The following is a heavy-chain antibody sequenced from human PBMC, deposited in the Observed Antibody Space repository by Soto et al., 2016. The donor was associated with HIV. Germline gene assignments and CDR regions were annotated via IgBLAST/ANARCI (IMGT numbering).Heavy chain of an antibody. V-gene: IGHV3-21*06. D-gene: IGHD3-22*01. Sequence: EVQLVQSGGGLVKPGGSLRISCAASGFTFSSYSMNWVRQAPGKGLEWVSSISSSSNYIYYADSVKGRFTISRDNAKNSLYLQMSSLRAEDTAVYYCARILDYDGREFYYYIDVWAQGPRSPSP. CDR2: ISSSSNYI. J-gene: IGHJ6*03. CDR1: GFTFSSYS. CDR3: ARILDYDGREFYYYIDV.